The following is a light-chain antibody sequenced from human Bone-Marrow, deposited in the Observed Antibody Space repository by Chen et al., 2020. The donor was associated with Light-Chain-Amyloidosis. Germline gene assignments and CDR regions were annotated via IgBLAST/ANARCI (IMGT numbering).Light chain of an antibody. CDR2: DAS. V-gene: IGKV1-33*01. J-gene: IGKJ3*01. CDR1: EDISKF. CDR3: QQYDLGFT. Sequence: DIQMTQSPSSLSASVGDRVTITCQASEDISKFLNWYQQKPGQAPKLLIYDASILQIGVPSRFSGSGSGTDFTFTISSLQPEVIATYYCQQYDLGFTFGPGTKVDI.